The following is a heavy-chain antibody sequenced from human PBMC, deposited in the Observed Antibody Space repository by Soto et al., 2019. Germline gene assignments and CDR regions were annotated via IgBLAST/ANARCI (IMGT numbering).Heavy chain of an antibody. CDR1: GYTFTSYD. CDR2: MNPNSGNT. V-gene: IGHV1-8*01. Sequence: QVQLVQSGAEVKKPGASVKVSCKASGYTFTSYDINWVRQATGRGLEYMGWMNPNSGNTGYVQKFQGRVTMTRNTSISTANRELSRRRSEDTAVYYGARGHPGLCSGVSCDSGWFGPWGQGTLVTVSS. J-gene: IGHJ5*02. CDR3: ARGHPGLCSGVSCDSGWFGP. D-gene: IGHD2-15*01.